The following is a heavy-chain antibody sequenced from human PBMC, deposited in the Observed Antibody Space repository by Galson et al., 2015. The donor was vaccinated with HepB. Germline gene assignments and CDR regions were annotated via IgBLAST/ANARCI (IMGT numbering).Heavy chain of an antibody. CDR1: GFPFNNAW. CDR2: IKSKTDGETT. D-gene: IGHD2-8*02. CDR3: TTDVYYSTYWSWLDP. V-gene: IGHV3-15*01. J-gene: IGHJ5*02. Sequence: SLRLSCAASGFPFNNAWMTWVRQAPGMGLEWVGRIKSKTDGETTDYAAPVKGRFTISRDDSKNRLNLQMNSLKTEDTAVYYCTTDVYYSTYWSWLDPWGQGTLVTVSS.